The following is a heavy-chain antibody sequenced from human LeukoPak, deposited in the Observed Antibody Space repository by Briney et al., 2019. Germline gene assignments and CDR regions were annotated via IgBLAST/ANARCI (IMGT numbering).Heavy chain of an antibody. J-gene: IGHJ5*02. CDR2: ISAYNGNT. Sequence: ASVKVSCKASGYTFTSYGISWVRQAPGQGLEWMGWISAYNGNTNYAQKLQGRVTMTTDTSTSTAYMEPRSLRSDDTAVYYCAKGRVGSSSSNWFDPWGQGTLVTVSS. V-gene: IGHV1-18*01. CDR1: GYTFTSYG. D-gene: IGHD6-6*01. CDR3: AKGRVGSSSSNWFDP.